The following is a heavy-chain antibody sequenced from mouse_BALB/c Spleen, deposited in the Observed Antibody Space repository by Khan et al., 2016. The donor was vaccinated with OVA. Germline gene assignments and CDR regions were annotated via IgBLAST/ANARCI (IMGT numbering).Heavy chain of an antibody. D-gene: IGHD1-1*01. CDR1: GCTFSTFA. CDR2: ISSGGDYF. CDR3: ARHNYGPFAY. Sequence: EVELVESGGDLVKPGGSQKLSCSASGCTFSTFAMSWVRQTPEKRLEWVATISSGGDYFYYPDIVKGRFTISRDNAKNTLYLQMSSLRSEDTAMYYCARHNYGPFAYWGQGTLVTVSA. J-gene: IGHJ3*01. V-gene: IGHV5-9-3*01.